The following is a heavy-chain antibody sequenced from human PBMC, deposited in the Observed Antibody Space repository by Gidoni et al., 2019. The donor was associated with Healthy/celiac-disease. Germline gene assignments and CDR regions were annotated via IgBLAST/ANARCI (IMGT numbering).Heavy chain of an antibody. CDR3: AKDLGVEMATKFVHDAFDI. D-gene: IGHD5-12*01. V-gene: IGHV3-23*01. Sequence: EVQLLESGGGLVQPGGSLRLSCAASGFTFRRYAMSGVRQAPGKGLGWVTDIRGSCGRTYYADSVKGRFTISRDNSKNTLYRKMNSLRAEDTAVYYCAKDLGVEMATKFVHDAFDIWGQGTMVTVSS. CDR1: GFTFRRYA. CDR2: IRGSCGRT. J-gene: IGHJ3*02.